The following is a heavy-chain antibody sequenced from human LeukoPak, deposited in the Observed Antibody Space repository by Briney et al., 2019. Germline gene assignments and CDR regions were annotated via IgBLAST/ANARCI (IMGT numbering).Heavy chain of an antibody. D-gene: IGHD1-26*01. CDR3: ARGHLGATLFSSIDY. CDR2: IRYDGNNK. J-gene: IGHJ4*02. CDR1: GFNFSSYG. V-gene: IGHV3-30*02. Sequence: GGSLRLSCAASGFNFSSYGMHWVRQAPGKGLEWVAFIRYDGNNKYYADSVKGRFTISRDNSKNTLFLQMDSLRAEDTAVYYCARGHLGATLFSSIDYWGQGTLVTVSS.